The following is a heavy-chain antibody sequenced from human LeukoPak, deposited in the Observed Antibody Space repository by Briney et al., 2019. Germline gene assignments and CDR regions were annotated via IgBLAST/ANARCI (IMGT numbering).Heavy chain of an antibody. Sequence: QPGGSLRLSCAASGFTFSSYGMHWVRQAPGKGLEWVAVISYDGSNKYYADSVKGRFTISRDNSKNTLYLQMNSLRAEDTAVYYCAKDRLPAAIPEYFDYWGQGTLVTVSS. CDR2: ISYDGSNK. J-gene: IGHJ4*02. CDR3: AKDRLPAAIPEYFDY. V-gene: IGHV3-30*18. CDR1: GFTFSSYG. D-gene: IGHD2-2*01.